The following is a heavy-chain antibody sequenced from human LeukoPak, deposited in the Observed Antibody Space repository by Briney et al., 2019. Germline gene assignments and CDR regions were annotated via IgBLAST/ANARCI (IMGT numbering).Heavy chain of an antibody. D-gene: IGHD4-17*01. V-gene: IGHV4-61*09. CDR2: FFRSTRT. Sequence: SQTLSLTCTVSGDPLTSGSRYWSWIRQPAGKGLEWIGHFFRSTRTTYNPSLESRVTISGDTAKNQFSLKLDSVTAADTAVYFCARCMSELDYGDYAYYYHMDVWGKGTPVTVSS. CDR3: ARCMSELDYGDYAYYYHMDV. CDR1: GDPLTSGSRY. J-gene: IGHJ6*04.